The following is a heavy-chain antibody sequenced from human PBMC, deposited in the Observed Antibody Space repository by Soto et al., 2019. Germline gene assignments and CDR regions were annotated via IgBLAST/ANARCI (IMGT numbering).Heavy chain of an antibody. CDR3: ARENYDILTGRNYYFDY. CDR1: GFTFSSYS. Sequence: PGGSLRLSCAASGFTFSSYSMNWVRQAPGKGLEWVSYISSSSTIYYADSVKGRFTISRDNAKNSLYLQMNSLRDEDTAVYYCARENYDILTGRNYYFDYWGQGTLVTVSS. CDR2: ISSSSTI. V-gene: IGHV3-48*02. D-gene: IGHD3-9*01. J-gene: IGHJ4*02.